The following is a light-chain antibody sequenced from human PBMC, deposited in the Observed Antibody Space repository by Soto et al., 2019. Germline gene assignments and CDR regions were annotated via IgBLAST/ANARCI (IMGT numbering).Light chain of an antibody. Sequence: QSVLTQPDSVSGSPGQSITISCTGTSSDVGGYNYVSWYQQHPGKAPKLMIYEVSNRPSGVSNRFSGSKSGNTASLTISGLQAEDEADYYCCSYTSTSTRVFGTGPNVNV. V-gene: IGLV2-14*01. CDR1: SSDVGGYNY. CDR3: CSYTSTSTRV. J-gene: IGLJ1*01. CDR2: EVS.